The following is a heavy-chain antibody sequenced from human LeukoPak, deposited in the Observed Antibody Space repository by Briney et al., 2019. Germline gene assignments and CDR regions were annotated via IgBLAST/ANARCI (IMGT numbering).Heavy chain of an antibody. CDR1: GGSISSGSYY. CDR2: IYTSGST. CDR3: ARDRQGFDAFDI. V-gene: IGHV4-61*02. J-gene: IGHJ3*02. Sequence: SQTLSLTCTDSGGSISSGSYYWSWIRQPAGKGLEWIGRIYTSGSTNYNPSLKSRVTISVDTSKNQFSLKLSSVTAADTAVYYCARDRQGFDAFDIWGQGTMVTVSS. D-gene: IGHD6-6*01.